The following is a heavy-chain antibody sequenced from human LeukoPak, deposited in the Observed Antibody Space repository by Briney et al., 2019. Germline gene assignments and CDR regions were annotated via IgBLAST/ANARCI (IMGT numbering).Heavy chain of an antibody. V-gene: IGHV3-7*01. Sequence: GGSLRLSCAASGFTLSSYLMSWVRQAPGKGREWVANINQDGSAKYYVDSVKGRFTMSKDNAKNSVYLQMNNLRAEDTAIYYCARGDYYDSSGDYTDAFDIWGQGTMVTVSS. CDR3: ARGDYYDSSGDYTDAFDI. CDR2: INQDGSAK. J-gene: IGHJ3*02. D-gene: IGHD3-22*01. CDR1: GFTLSSYL.